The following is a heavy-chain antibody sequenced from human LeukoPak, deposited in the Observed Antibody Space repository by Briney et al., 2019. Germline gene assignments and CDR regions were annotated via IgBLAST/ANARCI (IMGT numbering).Heavy chain of an antibody. CDR1: GFTFDDYG. Sequence: GGSLRLSCAASGFTFDDYGMHWVRQAPGKGLEWGSIISWDGRSTYYADSVKGRFTISRDNSKNSLYLQMNSLRAEDTALYYCARDGQIQEALLAYWGQGILVTVSS. J-gene: IGHJ4*02. CDR3: ARDGQIQEALLAY. CDR2: ISWDGRST. V-gene: IGHV3-43D*03.